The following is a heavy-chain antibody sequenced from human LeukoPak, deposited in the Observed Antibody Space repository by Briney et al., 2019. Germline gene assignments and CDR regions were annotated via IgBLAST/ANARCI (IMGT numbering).Heavy chain of an antibody. D-gene: IGHD4-23*01. CDR2: IYYSGST. Sequence: SETLSLTCTVSGGSISSSSYYWGWIRQPPGKGLEWIGSIYYSGSTYYNPSLKSRVTISVDTSKNQFSLRLSSVTAADTAVYYCARRRGNSRLGYWGQGTLVTVSS. J-gene: IGHJ4*02. CDR3: ARRRGNSRLGY. CDR1: GGSISSSSYY. V-gene: IGHV4-39*07.